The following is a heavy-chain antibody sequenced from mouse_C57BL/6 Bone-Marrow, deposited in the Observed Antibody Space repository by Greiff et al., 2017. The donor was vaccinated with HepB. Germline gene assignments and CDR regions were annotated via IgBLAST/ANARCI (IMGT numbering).Heavy chain of an antibody. Sequence: QVQLKQPGAELVRPGTSVKLSCKASGYTFTSYWMHWVKQRPGQGLEWIGVIDPSDSYTNYNQKFKGKATLTVDTSSSTAYMQLSSPTSEDSAVYYCARKAYYSNLYYAMDYWGQGTSVTVSS. CDR2: IDPSDSYT. D-gene: IGHD2-5*01. V-gene: IGHV1-59*01. J-gene: IGHJ4*01. CDR3: ARKAYYSNLYYAMDY. CDR1: GYTFTSYW.